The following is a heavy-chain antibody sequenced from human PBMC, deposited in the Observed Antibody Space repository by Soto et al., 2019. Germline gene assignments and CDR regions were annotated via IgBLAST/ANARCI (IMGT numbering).Heavy chain of an antibody. J-gene: IGHJ6*02. D-gene: IGHD2-2*01. Sequence: QVQLVQSGAEVKKPGSSVKVSCKASGGTFSSYAISWVRQAPGQGLEWMGGIIPIFGTANYAQKFQGRVTITADESTSTAYLELSSLRSEDTAVYYCARVWVVPADIPYYGMDVWGQGTTVTVSS. V-gene: IGHV1-69*01. CDR1: GGTFSSYA. CDR2: IIPIFGTA. CDR3: ARVWVVPADIPYYGMDV.